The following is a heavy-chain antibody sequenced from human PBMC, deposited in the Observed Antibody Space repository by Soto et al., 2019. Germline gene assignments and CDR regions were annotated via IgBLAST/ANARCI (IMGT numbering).Heavy chain of an antibody. D-gene: IGHD3-3*02. CDR3: ARDQDRPQLGGNYYYIMDV. CDR1: GGTFSTAA. J-gene: IGHJ6*02. Sequence: QVQVEQSGAEVKKPGSSVKVSCKASGGTFSTAAISLVRQAPGQGLEWMGGIMPIFRTADYAQKFQGRVTITADESTSTAYLELRSLSSEDTAIYYCARDQDRPQLGGNYYYIMDVWGQGTTVTVSS. CDR2: IMPIFRTA. V-gene: IGHV1-69*12.